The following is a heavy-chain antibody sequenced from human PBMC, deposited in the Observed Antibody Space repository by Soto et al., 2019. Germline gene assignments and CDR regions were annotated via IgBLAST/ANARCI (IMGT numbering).Heavy chain of an antibody. V-gene: IGHV4-31*03. D-gene: IGHD1-26*01. CDR1: GASINSGGYY. Sequence: QVQLQESGPGLVKPSQTLSLTCTVSGASINSGGYYWSWVRQLPGKGLEWIGYVYFRGSTYYNPSLESRVTISLDTSQNQFSLTLSSVTAADTAVYHCATGNAWEVLLAYWGQGTLVTVSS. J-gene: IGHJ4*02. CDR2: VYFRGST. CDR3: ATGNAWEVLLAY.